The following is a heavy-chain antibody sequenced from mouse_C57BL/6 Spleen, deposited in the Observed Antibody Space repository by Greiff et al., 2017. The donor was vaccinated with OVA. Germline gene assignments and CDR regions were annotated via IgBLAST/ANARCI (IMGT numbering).Heavy chain of an antibody. J-gene: IGHJ3*01. V-gene: IGHV1-26*01. CDR3: ARYGSSFAY. Sequence: VQLKQSGPELVKPGASVKISCKASGYTFTDYYMNWVKQSHGKSLEWIGDINPNNGGTSYNQKFKGKATLTVDKSSSTAYMELRSLTSEDSAVYYCARYGSSFAYWGQGTLVTVSA. CDR1: GYTFTDYY. CDR2: INPNNGGT. D-gene: IGHD1-1*01.